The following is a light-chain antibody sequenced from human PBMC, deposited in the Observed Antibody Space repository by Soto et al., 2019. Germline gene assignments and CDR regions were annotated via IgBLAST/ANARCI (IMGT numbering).Light chain of an antibody. V-gene: IGKV4-1*01. J-gene: IGKJ5*01. CDR1: RSLFHTSNNKNY. CDR2: WAS. CDR3: QQYSTTPPST. Sequence: DIVMTQSPDSLPVSLGERATINCKSSRSLFHTSNNKNYLAWYQQKPGQPPKLLIYWASTRNSGVPDRFSGSGSGTDFTLTISNLQAEDVAVYLCQQYSTTPPSTFRQGTRLKIK.